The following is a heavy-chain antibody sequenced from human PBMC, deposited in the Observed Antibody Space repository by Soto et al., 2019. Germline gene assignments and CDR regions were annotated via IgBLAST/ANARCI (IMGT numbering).Heavy chain of an antibody. V-gene: IGHV4-34*01. CDR2: INHSGST. CDR1: GGSFSDYY. CDR3: ARGEGTTMVTPVVY. Sequence: QVQLQQWGTGLLKPSETLSLTCAVYGGSFSDYYWTWIRQPPGKGLEWIGEINHSGSTNYNPSLKSRVTISVDTSKNQFSLKLSSVTAADTAVYYCARGEGTTMVTPVVYWGQGFRVTVSS. D-gene: IGHD5-18*01. J-gene: IGHJ4*02.